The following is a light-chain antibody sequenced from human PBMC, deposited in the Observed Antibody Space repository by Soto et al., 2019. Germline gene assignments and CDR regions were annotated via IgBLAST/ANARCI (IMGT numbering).Light chain of an antibody. CDR1: QGISNY. V-gene: IGKV1-27*01. CDR3: QKYNSAPPLFT. Sequence: DIQMTQSPSSLSASVGDRVTITCRASQGISNYLAWYQQKPGKVPKLLIYAASTLQSGVPSRFSGSGSGTDFTLTISRLQPEDVATYYCQKYNSAPPLFTFGPGTKVEIK. J-gene: IGKJ3*01. CDR2: AAS.